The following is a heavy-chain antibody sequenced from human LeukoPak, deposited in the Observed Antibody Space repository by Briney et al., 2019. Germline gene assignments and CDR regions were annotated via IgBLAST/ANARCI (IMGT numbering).Heavy chain of an antibody. D-gene: IGHD1-26*01. J-gene: IGHJ4*02. Sequence: GGSLRLSCAASGFTFSSYAVHWVRQAPGRGLEGVAVISYDGSNKYYADSVKGRFTISRDNSKNTLYLQMNSLRAEDTAVYYCARVLERGSYDYWGQGTLVTVSS. V-gene: IGHV3-30-3*01. CDR1: GFTFSSYA. CDR3: ARVLERGSYDY. CDR2: ISYDGSNK.